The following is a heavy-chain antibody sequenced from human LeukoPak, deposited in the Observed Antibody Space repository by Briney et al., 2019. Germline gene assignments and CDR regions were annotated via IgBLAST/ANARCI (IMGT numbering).Heavy chain of an antibody. CDR1: GFTFSYYS. V-gene: IGHV3-48*01. CDR3: ARGGWIPAFAAFDY. J-gene: IGHJ4*02. D-gene: IGHD2-2*01. Sequence: GGSLRLSCEASGFTFSYYSMNWVRQAPGKGLEWVSYISGSSSTKYYADSVKGRFTTSRDNGRNSLYLQMNSLRVDDTAVYYCARGGWIPAFAAFDYWGQGTLVTVSS. CDR2: ISGSSSTK.